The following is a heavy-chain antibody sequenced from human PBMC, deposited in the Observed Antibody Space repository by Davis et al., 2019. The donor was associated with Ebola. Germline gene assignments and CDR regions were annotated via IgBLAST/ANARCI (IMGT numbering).Heavy chain of an antibody. J-gene: IGHJ6*02. CDR2: INPNSGGT. D-gene: IGHD1-26*01. CDR1: GYTLTELS. V-gene: IGHV1-2*02. CDR3: AREEGVGATGYYYYGMDV. Sequence: ASVKVSCKVSGYTLTELSMHWVRQAPGQGLEWMGWINPNSGGTNYAQKFQGRVTMTRDTSISTAYMELSRLRSDDTAVYYCAREEGVGATGYYYYGMDVWGQGTTVTVSS.